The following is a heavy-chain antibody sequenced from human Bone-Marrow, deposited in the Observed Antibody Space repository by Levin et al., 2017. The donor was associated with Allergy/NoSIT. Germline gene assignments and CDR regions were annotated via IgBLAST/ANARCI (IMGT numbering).Heavy chain of an antibody. D-gene: IGHD5-12*01. V-gene: IGHV4-59*01. CDR2: IYYSGST. CDR3: AREAPLEGYGNAFDI. Sequence: SETLSLTCTVSGGSISSYYWSWIRQPPGKGLEWIGYIYYSGSTNYNPSLKSRVTISVDTSKNQFSLKLSSVTAADTAVYYCAREAPLEGYGNAFDIWGQGTMVTVSS. J-gene: IGHJ3*02. CDR1: GGSISSYY.